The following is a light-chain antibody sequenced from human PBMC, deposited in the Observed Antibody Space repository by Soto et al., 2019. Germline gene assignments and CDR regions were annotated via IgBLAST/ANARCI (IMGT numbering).Light chain of an antibody. V-gene: IGLV3-21*02. CDR1: NIGIMS. CDR3: QVWDSRRDHGV. Sequence: SYELTQPPSVSVAPGQTARITCGGNNIGIMSVHWYQQKPCQAPVLVVYDDIDRPSGIPERLSGSKSENTATLTIGSVEDGDEADYSCQVWDSRRDHGVFGGGTKLTVL. CDR2: DDI. J-gene: IGLJ2*01.